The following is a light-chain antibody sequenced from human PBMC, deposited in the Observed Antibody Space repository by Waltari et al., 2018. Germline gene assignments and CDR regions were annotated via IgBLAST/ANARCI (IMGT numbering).Light chain of an antibody. CDR3: QQRSTWPPT. Sequence: ETVLTQSPGTLSLSPGERATLSCRASQSISSDLAWYQQKPGQAPRLLIYDASHRATGIPARFSGSGFGTDFTLTITSLEPEDFAVYYCQQRSTWPPTFGQGTRLEIK. CDR2: DAS. V-gene: IGKV3-11*01. J-gene: IGKJ5*01. CDR1: QSISSD.